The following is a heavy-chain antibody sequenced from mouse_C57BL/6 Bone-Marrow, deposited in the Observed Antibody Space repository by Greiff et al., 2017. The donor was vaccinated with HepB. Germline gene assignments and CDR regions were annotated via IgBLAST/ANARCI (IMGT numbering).Heavy chain of an antibody. Sequence: EVQVVESGGGLVKPGGSLKLSCAASGFTFSDYGMHWVRQAPEKGLEWVAYISSGSSTIYYADTVKGRFTISRDNAKNTLFLQMTSLRSEDTAMYYCARFITTAYYAMDYWGQGTSVTVSS. CDR3: ARFITTAYYAMDY. CDR1: GFTFSDYG. CDR2: ISSGSSTI. V-gene: IGHV5-17*01. D-gene: IGHD1-1*01. J-gene: IGHJ4*01.